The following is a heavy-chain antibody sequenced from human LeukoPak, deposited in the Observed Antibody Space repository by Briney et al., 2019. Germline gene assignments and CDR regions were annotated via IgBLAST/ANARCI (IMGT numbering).Heavy chain of an antibody. Sequence: PGGSLRLSCAASGFTFSSYGMHWVRQAPGKGLEWVAVIWYDGSNKYYADSVKGRFTISRDNSKNTLYLQMNSLRAEDTAVYYCAKSGWSYYYGSGSRFDYWGQGTLVTVSS. CDR2: IWYDGSNK. CDR1: GFTFSSYG. J-gene: IGHJ4*02. V-gene: IGHV3-33*06. D-gene: IGHD3-10*01. CDR3: AKSGWSYYYGSGSRFDY.